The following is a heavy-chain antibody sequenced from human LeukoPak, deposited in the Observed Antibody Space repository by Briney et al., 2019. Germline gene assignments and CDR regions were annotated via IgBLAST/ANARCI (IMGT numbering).Heavy chain of an antibody. CDR2: IIPIFGTA. J-gene: IGHJ6*03. CDR3: ARVEAVYPPYYYYMDV. V-gene: IGHV1-69*13. CDR1: GYTFTDYY. D-gene: IGHD2/OR15-2a*01. Sequence: GASVKVSCKASGYTFTDYYMHWVRQAPGQGLEWMGGIIPIFGTANYAQKFQGRVTITADESTSTAYMELSSLRSEDTAVYYCARVEAVYPPYYYYMDVWGKGTTVTVSS.